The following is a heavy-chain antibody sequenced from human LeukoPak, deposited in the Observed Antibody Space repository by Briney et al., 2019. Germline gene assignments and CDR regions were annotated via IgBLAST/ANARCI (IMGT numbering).Heavy chain of an antibody. V-gene: IGHV4-39*01. D-gene: IGHD3-3*01. CDR1: SSYA. CDR2: IYYSGST. CDR3: ASTYYDFWSGYYAYFDY. Sequence: SSYAMSWIRQPPGKGLEWIGSIYYSGSTYYNPSLKSRVTISVDTSKNQFSLKLSSVTAADTAVYYCASTYYDFWSGYYAYFDYWGQGTLVTVSS. J-gene: IGHJ4*02.